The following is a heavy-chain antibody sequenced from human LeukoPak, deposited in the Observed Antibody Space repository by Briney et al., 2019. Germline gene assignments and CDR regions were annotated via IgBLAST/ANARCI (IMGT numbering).Heavy chain of an antibody. V-gene: IGHV3-23*01. D-gene: IGHD6-25*01. CDR2: ISGGGGSS. J-gene: IGHJ4*02. CDR1: GFTFSSYA. Sequence: GGSLRLSCAASGFTFSSYAMSWVRQAPGKGLEWVSAISGGGGSSYYADSVKGRFTISRDNSKITLSLQMNSLRAEDTAVYYCAKVAGATSNKYCSDYWGQGTLVTVSS. CDR3: AKVAGATSNKYCSDY.